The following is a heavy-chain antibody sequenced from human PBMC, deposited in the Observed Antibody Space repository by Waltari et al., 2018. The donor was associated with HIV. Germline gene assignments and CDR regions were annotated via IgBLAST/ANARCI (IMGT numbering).Heavy chain of an antibody. V-gene: IGHV1-58*02. CDR1: GFNFRSSG. Sequence: QIKLVQSGPEVRKPGTSVRVSCKTSGFNFRSSGIEWVRQARGQRLEWMGWIVVGSGNTDYDQRFQGRVTITRDVSTSTAYMELSSLRIDDTALYFCVSDTKWGQGTLVTVS. CDR2: IVVGSGNT. CDR3: VSDTK. J-gene: IGHJ1*01.